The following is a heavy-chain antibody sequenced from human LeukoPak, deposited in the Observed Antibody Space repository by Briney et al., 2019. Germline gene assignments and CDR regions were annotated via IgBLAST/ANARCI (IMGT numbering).Heavy chain of an antibody. D-gene: IGHD6-13*01. CDR3: AKVGSTTSFDY. Sequence: GGSLRLSCAASGFTFSSSAMSWVRQAPGKGLEWVSAISNNGGYTYYADSVKGRFTISRDNSKNTLYLQMNSLRAEDTAVYYCAKVGSTTSFDYWGQGTLVTVSS. CDR2: ISNNGGYT. J-gene: IGHJ4*02. V-gene: IGHV3-23*01. CDR1: GFTFSSSA.